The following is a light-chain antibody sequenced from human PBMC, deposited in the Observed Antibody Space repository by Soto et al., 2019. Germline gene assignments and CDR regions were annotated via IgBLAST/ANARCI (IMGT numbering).Light chain of an antibody. CDR3: SSHAANNILK. CDR1: SSDVGGYNF. CDR2: DVT. V-gene: IGLV2-8*01. Sequence: QSVLTQPPSASGYPGQSVTISCTGTSSDVGGYNFVSWYQQHPGKAPKVIIYDVTNRRSGVPDRFSGSKTGNTASLTVSGLQADDEADYYCSSHAANNILKFGGGTKLTVL. J-gene: IGLJ2*01.